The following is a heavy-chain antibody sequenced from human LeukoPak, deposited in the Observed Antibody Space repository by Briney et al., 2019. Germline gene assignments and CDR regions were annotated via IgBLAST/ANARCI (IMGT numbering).Heavy chain of an antibody. CDR3: VREDAHTYYFDF. CDR1: GYTFTSYH. CDR2: IKSTGDTT. V-gene: IGHV1-46*01. D-gene: IGHD2-2*01. Sequence: ASVKVSCKTSGYTFTSYHMHWVRQAPGQGLEWVAIIKSTGDTTVYAQKFQGRVTVTRDTSTSTVYMDLSSLSSEYTAVYYCVREDAHTYYFDFWGPGTLVTVSS. J-gene: IGHJ4*02.